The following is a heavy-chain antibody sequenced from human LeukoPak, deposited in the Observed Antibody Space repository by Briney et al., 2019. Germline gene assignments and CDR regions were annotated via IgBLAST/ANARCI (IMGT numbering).Heavy chain of an antibody. CDR3: ARNGGSYVFDY. CDR2: IYYSGST. D-gene: IGHD1-26*01. J-gene: IGHJ4*02. V-gene: IGHV4-59*01. Sequence: SETLSLTCIVPGVSIRSYYWSWIRQPPGKGLEWIGYIYYSGSTNYNPSLKSRVTMSVDTSKNQFSLKLSSVTAADTAVYYCARNGGSYVFDYWGQGTLVTVSS. CDR1: GVSIRSYY.